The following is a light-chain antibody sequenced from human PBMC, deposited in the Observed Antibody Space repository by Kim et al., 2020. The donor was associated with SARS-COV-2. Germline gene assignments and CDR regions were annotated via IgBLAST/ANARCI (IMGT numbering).Light chain of an antibody. CDR2: GKN. J-gene: IGLJ3*02. Sequence: SSELTQDPAVSVALGQTVRITCQGDSLRSYYASWYQQKPGQAPVLVIYGKNNRPSGIPDRVSGSSSGNTASLTITWAQAEDEADYYCNSRDSSGNHWVFG. V-gene: IGLV3-19*01. CDR3: NSRDSSGNHWV. CDR1: SLRSYY.